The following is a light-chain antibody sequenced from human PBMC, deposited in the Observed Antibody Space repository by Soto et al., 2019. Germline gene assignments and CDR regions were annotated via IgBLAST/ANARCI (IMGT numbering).Light chain of an antibody. J-gene: IGKJ5*01. Sequence: DIQMTQSPSSLSASVGDRVTITCQASRDISNYLNWYQQKPGKAPKLLIYEASNLETGVPSRFSGRGSVTDFTFTISSLQPEDTATYYCQQYDNLPITFGQGTRLKIK. CDR3: QQYDNLPIT. CDR1: RDISNY. V-gene: IGKV1-33*01. CDR2: EAS.